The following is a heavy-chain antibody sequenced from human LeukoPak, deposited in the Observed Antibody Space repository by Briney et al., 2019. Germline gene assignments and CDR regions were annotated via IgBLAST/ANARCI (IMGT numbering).Heavy chain of an antibody. Sequence: SETLSLTCNVSGGSIRGYYWSWIRQPPGKGLEWIGYIYYSGSTNYNPSLKSRVTISVDTSKNQFSLKLSSVTAADTAVYYCARSGSTDYMDVWGKGTTVTASS. J-gene: IGHJ6*03. CDR3: ARSGSTDYMDV. D-gene: IGHD2-2*01. CDR1: GGSIRGYY. CDR2: IYYSGST. V-gene: IGHV4-59*01.